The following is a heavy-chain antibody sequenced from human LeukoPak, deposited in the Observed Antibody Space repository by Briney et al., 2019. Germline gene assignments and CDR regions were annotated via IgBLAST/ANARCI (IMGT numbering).Heavy chain of an antibody. V-gene: IGHV3-20*04. CDR1: GFTFDDYG. J-gene: IGHJ4*02. Sequence: PGGSLRLSCAASGFTFDDYGMSWVRQAPGKGLEWVSGINWNGGSTGYADSVKGRFTISRGNAKNSLYLQMNSLRAEDTALYYCARDRAVAGKGVFDYWGQGTLVTVSS. CDR2: INWNGGST. D-gene: IGHD6-19*01. CDR3: ARDRAVAGKGVFDY.